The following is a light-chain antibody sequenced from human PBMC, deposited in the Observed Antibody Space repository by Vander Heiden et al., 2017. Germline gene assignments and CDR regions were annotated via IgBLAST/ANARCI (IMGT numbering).Light chain of an antibody. J-gene: IGKJ2*01. Sequence: DIQMTQSPSTLSASVGDRVTITCRASQTINNGLAGDQQKPGQAPKLLTYTGVVPSRFSGSGSGTEFTLTISSLQPDDIATYYCQQGKSDSKYIFGEGTKVEIK. CDR3: QQGKSDSKYI. CDR2: TG. CDR1: QTINNG. V-gene: IGKV1-5*03.